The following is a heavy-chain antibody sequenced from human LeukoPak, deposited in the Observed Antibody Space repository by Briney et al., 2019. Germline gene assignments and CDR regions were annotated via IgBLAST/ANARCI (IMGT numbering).Heavy chain of an antibody. D-gene: IGHD2-21*01. J-gene: IGHJ3*01. CDR3: AKGKVNHDGALDA. CDR1: GFTFSSYA. CDR2: ITASGGTT. V-gene: IGHV3-23*01. Sequence: GGSLRLSCAASGFTFSSYAMSWVRQAPGKGLECVATITASGGTTKYVDSVKGRFTISRDNSKKTLYLQMNSLRAEDTAVYYCAKGKVNHDGALDAWGQGTLVTVSS.